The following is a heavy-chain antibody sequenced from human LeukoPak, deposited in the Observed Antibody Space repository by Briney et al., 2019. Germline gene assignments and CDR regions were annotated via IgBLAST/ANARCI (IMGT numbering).Heavy chain of an antibody. Sequence: EASVTVSCKASGYTFTGYYMHWVRQAPGQGLEWMGWINPNSGGTNSAQKFQGRVTMTRDTSISTAYMELSRLRSDDTAVYYCARGTYSGYDPFDYWGQGTLVTVSS. V-gene: IGHV1-2*02. D-gene: IGHD5-12*01. CDR2: INPNSGGT. CDR1: GYTFTGYY. CDR3: ARGTYSGYDPFDY. J-gene: IGHJ4*02.